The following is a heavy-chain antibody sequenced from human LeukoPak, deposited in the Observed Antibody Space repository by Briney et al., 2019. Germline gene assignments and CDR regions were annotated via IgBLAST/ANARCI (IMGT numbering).Heavy chain of an antibody. CDR3: AKDLTLRWLGSYYFDY. Sequence: PGGSLRLSCAASGFTFSSYAMSWVRQAPGKGLEWVSAISGSGGSTYYADSVKGRFTISGDNSKNTLYLQMNSLRAEDTAVYYCAKDLTLRWLGSYYFDYWGQGTLVTVSS. J-gene: IGHJ4*02. D-gene: IGHD4-23*01. CDR1: GFTFSSYA. CDR2: ISGSGGST. V-gene: IGHV3-23*01.